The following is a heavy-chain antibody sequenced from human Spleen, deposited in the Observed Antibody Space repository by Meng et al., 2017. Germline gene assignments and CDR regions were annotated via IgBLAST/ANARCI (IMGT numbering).Heavy chain of an antibody. Sequence: GGSLRLSCAASGFTVSHNYMSWVRQAPGKGLEWVSVIYSAGSTYYADSVKGRFTISRDNSKNTLYLQMNSLRAEDTAVYYCAREMGVGAPYFYHYSGMDVWGQGTTVTVSS. CDR1: GFTVSHNY. D-gene: IGHD1-26*01. J-gene: IGHJ6*02. CDR3: AREMGVGAPYFYHYSGMDV. CDR2: IYSAGST. V-gene: IGHV3-66*02.